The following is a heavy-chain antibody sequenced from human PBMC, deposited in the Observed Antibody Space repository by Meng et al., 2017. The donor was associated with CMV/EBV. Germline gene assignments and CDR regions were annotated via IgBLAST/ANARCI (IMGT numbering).Heavy chain of an antibody. D-gene: IGHD6-13*01. Sequence: SLKISCAASGFTFDDYAMHWVRQAPGKGLEWVSSISWNNGSIGYADSVKGRFTISRDNAKNSLYLQMNSLRPEDTALYYCAKDVGARSSWDDAFDIWGQGTLVTVSS. J-gene: IGHJ3*02. CDR3: AKDVGARSSWDDAFDI. CDR1: GFTFDDYA. V-gene: IGHV3-9*01. CDR2: ISWNNGSI.